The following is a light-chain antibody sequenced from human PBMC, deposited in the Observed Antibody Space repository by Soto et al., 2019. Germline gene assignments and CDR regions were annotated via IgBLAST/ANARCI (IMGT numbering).Light chain of an antibody. V-gene: IGLV2-14*01. CDR2: EVS. CDR3: SSYTSSSTLV. CDR1: SSDVGGYNY. Sequence: QSVLTQPASVSGSPGQSITISCTGTSSDVGGYNYVSWYQQHPGKAPKLMIYEVSNRASGVSNRFSGSKSGNTASLTISGLQAEDEADYYCSSYTSSSTLVFGTGTKLTVL. J-gene: IGLJ1*01.